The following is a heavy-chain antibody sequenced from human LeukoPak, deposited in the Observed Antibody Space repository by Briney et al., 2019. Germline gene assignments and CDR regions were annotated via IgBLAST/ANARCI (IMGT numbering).Heavy chain of an antibody. J-gene: IGHJ4*02. Sequence: QPGGSLRLSCAASGFTFSSYAMSWVRQAPGKGLEWVSGISGSGGSTYYADSVKGRFTISRDNSRNTLYLQMDSLRAEDTGVYYCARSNQADDYWGQGTLVTVSS. D-gene: IGHD1-14*01. V-gene: IGHV3-23*01. CDR2: ISGSGGST. CDR1: GFTFSSYA. CDR3: ARSNQADDY.